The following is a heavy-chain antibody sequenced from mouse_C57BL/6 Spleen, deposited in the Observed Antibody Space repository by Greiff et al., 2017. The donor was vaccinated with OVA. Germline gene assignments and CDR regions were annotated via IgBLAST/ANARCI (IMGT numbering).Heavy chain of an antibody. CDR1: GYTFTDYN. CDR2: INPNNGGT. V-gene: IGHV1-18*01. D-gene: IGHD1-1*01. Sequence: VHVKQSGPELVKPGASVKIPCKASGYTFTDYNMDWVKQSHGKSLEWIGDINPNNGGTIYNQKFKGKATLTVDKSSSTAYMELRSLTSEDTAVYYCARRGYGSSYRYFDVWGTGTTVTVSS. CDR3: ARRGYGSSYRYFDV. J-gene: IGHJ1*03.